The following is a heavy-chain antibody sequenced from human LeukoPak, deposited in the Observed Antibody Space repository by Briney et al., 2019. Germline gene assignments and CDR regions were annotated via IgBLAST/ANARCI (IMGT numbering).Heavy chain of an antibody. J-gene: IGHJ5*02. V-gene: IGHV3-21*01. Sequence: GGSLRLSCAASGFTFSNYYMNWVRQAPGKGLEWVSSISGSSSYIYYADSVKGRFTISRDNAKNSLYLQMNSLRAEDTAVYYCARDVYYCDSSGFDPWGQGTLVTVSS. CDR3: ARDVYYCDSSGFDP. CDR2: ISGSSSYI. D-gene: IGHD3-22*01. CDR1: GFTFSNYY.